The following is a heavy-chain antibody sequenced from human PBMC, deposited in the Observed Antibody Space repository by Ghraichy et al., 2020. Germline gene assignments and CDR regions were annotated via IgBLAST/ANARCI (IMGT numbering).Heavy chain of an antibody. CDR1: ELTFGHYS. J-gene: IGHJ6*02. Sequence: GGPLRLSCEGSELTFGHYSMNWVRQAPGKGLEWISYISSSSATIYYADSVKGRFTISRDNAKKSLYLQMNSLRVEDTAVYYCARRTYYQSRYYGLDVWGRGTTVTVSS. D-gene: IGHD3-10*01. V-gene: IGHV3-48*01. CDR3: ARRTYYQSRYYGLDV. CDR2: ISSSSATI.